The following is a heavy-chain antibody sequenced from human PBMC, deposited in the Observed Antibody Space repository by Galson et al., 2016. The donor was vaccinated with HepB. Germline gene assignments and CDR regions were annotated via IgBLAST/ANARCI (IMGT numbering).Heavy chain of an antibody. V-gene: IGHV3-11*01. CDR1: GFTFSDYY. Sequence: SLRLSCAASGFTFSDYYMSWIRQAPGKGLEWVSYISISDTIYYADSVKGRFTISRDNAKNLLYLQMDSLRAEDTAVYYCAREQLPFYYELSGRSWFDPWGQGTLVIVSS. CDR3: AREQLPFYYELSGRSWFDP. D-gene: IGHD3-16*01. CDR2: ISISDTI. J-gene: IGHJ5*01.